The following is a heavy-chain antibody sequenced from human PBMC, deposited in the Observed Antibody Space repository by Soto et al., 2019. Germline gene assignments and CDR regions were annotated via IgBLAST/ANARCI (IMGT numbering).Heavy chain of an antibody. CDR1: GFSLSDYG. Sequence: QVQLVESGGGVVQPGRSLRLCCTASGFSLSDYGMHWVRQAPGKGLEWVAFISFDGGDTYYADSLRGRFTVSRDNSKDTLYLQVNSLRDDDTAVFYCARGRWQKYCANPYCFTFDSWGQGTLVTVSS. D-gene: IGHD2-21*01. CDR3: ARGRWQKYCANPYCFTFDS. J-gene: IGHJ4*02. V-gene: IGHV3-30*03. CDR2: ISFDGGDT.